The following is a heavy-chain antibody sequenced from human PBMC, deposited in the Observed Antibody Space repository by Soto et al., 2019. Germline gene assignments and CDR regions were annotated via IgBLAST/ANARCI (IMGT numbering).Heavy chain of an antibody. Sequence: PSETLSLTCTVSGGSISGYYWSWIRQPPGKGLEWIEYIYYIGSTNYNPSLNSRVTMSVDTSKNQFSLKLSSVTAADTAVYYCARGFYDFWIGTFDYWGQGSLVTVSS. CDR2: IYYIGST. J-gene: IGHJ4*02. D-gene: IGHD3-3*01. CDR3: ARGFYDFWIGTFDY. CDR1: GGSISGYY. V-gene: IGHV4-59*01.